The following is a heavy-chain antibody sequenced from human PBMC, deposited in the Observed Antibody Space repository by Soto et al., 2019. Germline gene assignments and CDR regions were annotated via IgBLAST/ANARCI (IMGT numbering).Heavy chain of an antibody. V-gene: IGHV3-7*02. J-gene: IGHJ1*01. CDR3: ATKFFYYDTSPRGRLAP. CDR2: INQDGSEK. Sequence: GPLRLSCAASGFTFSTSWMSWVRQTPGIGLEWVANINQDGSEKTYVDSVKGRFTISRDNAKNLLYLQMNSLRVEDTAVYYCATKFFYYDTSPRGRLAPCGQGSLVPGSS. CDR1: GFTFSTSW. D-gene: IGHD3-16*01.